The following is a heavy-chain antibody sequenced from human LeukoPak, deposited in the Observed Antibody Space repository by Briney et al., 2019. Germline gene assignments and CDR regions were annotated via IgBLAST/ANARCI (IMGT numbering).Heavy chain of an antibody. V-gene: IGHV1-8*03. CDR3: ARVSMRGTRMFDP. D-gene: IGHD2/OR15-2a*01. J-gene: IGHJ5*02. CDR1: GYTLTSYD. Sequence: GASVKVSCKASGYTLTSYDISWVRQATGQGLEWMGWMNPNSGNTGYAQKFQGRVTITRNTSISTAYMELSSLRSEDTAVYYCARVSMRGTRMFDPWGQGTLVTVSS. CDR2: MNPNSGNT.